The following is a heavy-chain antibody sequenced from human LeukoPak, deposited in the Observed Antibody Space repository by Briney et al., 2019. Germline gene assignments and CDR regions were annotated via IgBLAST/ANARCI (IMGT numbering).Heavy chain of an antibody. CDR1: GGSISSYY. J-gene: IGHJ4*02. D-gene: IGHD1-26*01. CDR2: IYTSGST. CDR3: VTLNSGRYSEIDY. V-gene: IGHV4-4*07. Sequence: SETLSLTCTVSGGSISSYYWSWIRQPAGKGLEWIRRIYTSGSTNYNPSLKSRVTMSVDTSKNQFSLKLSSVTAADTAVYYCVTLNSGRYSEIDYWGQGTLVTVSS.